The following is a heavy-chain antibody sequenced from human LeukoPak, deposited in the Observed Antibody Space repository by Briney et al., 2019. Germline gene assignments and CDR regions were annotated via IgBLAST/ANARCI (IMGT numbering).Heavy chain of an antibody. CDR2: ITGSGGST. CDR3: AMSLLKTQVWTTPDH. CDR1: GFSFSSYG. V-gene: IGHV3-23*01. Sequence: GGSLRLSCAASGFSFSSYGMNWVRQAPGKGLEWVSGITGSGGSTFYADSVKGRFTISRDNSKNTLYLQMNSLRAEDTAVYFCAMSLLKTQVWTTPDHWGQGNPVTVSS. D-gene: IGHD5-18*01. J-gene: IGHJ4*02.